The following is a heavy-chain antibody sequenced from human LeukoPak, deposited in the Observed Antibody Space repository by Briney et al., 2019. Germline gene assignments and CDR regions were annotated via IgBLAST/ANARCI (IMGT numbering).Heavy chain of an antibody. V-gene: IGHV4-39*07. Sequence: TSETLSLTCTVSGGSISSSSYYWGWIRQPPGKGLEWIGSIYYSGSTYYNPSLKSRVTISVDTSKNQFSLKLSSVTAADTAVYYCARDRAYSGSYSDAFDIWGQGTMVTVSS. CDR1: GGSISSSSYY. CDR3: ARDRAYSGSYSDAFDI. CDR2: IYYSGST. D-gene: IGHD1-26*01. J-gene: IGHJ3*02.